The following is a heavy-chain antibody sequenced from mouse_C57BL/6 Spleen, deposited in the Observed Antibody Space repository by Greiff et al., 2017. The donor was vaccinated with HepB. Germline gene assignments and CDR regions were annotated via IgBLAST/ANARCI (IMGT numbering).Heavy chain of an antibody. CDR3: ARWEERGYFDY. D-gene: IGHD4-1*01. J-gene: IGHJ2*01. V-gene: IGHV1-82*01. CDR1: GYAFSSSW. Sequence: VQLQQSGPELVKPGASVKISCKASGYAFSSSWMNWVKQRPGKGLEWIGRIYPGDGDTNYNGKFKGKATLTTDKSSSTAYMQLRSLTSEDSAVYGCARWEERGYFDYWGQGTTLTVSS. CDR2: IYPGDGDT.